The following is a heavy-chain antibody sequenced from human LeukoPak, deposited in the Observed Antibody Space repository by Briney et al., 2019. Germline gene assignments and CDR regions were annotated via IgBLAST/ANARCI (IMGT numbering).Heavy chain of an antibody. J-gene: IGHJ4*02. CDR3: TRGAPVGSSREFDY. Sequence: PSQTLSLTCDISGDSVSSNSAAGNWIRQSPLRVLEWLRRTYYRSKWYNDYAVSVKSRITISPDTSKNQFSLQLNSVTPEDTAVYYCTRGAPVGSSREFDYWGQGTLVTVSS. V-gene: IGHV6-1*01. CDR1: GDSVSSNSAA. CDR2: TYYRSKWYN. D-gene: IGHD5-24*01.